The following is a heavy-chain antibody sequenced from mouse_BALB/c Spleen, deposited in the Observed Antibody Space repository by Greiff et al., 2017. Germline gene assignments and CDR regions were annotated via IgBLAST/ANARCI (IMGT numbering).Heavy chain of an antibody. J-gene: IGHJ3*01. Sequence: DVMLVESGGDLVKPGGSLKLSCAASGFTFSSYGMSWVRQTPDKRLEWVATISSGGSYTYYPDSVKGRFTISRDNAKNTLYLQMSSLKSEDTAMYYCARGDDGYYGAYWGQGTLVTVSA. CDR2: ISSGGSYT. V-gene: IGHV5-6*02. CDR1: GFTFSSYG. CDR3: ARGDDGYYGAY. D-gene: IGHD2-3*01.